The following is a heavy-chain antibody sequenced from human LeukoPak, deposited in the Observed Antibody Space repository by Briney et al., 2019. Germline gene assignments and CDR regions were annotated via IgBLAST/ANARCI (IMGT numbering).Heavy chain of an antibody. CDR1: GFTFSRNG. Sequence: GRSLRLSCVASGFTFSRNGMHWVRQAPGKGLEWVAVIWYDGSNKYYADSVKGRFTISRDNSKNTLYLQMNSPRAEDTAVYYCASGRLNYLYAMDIWGQGTTVTVSS. V-gene: IGHV3-33*01. D-gene: IGHD5-24*01. J-gene: IGHJ6*02. CDR3: ASGRLNYLYAMDI. CDR2: IWYDGSNK.